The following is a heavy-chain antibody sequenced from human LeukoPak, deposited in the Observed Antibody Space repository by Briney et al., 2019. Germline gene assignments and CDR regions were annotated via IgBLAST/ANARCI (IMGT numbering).Heavy chain of an antibody. D-gene: IGHD6-19*01. Sequence: GGSLRLSCAASGFTVSSNYMSWVRQAPGKGLEWVSVIYSGGSTYYADSVKGRFTISRDNSKNTLYLQMNSLRAEDTAVYYCARDRAVAGYYYMDVWGKGTMVTVSS. CDR2: IYSGGST. CDR1: GFTVSSNY. V-gene: IGHV3-53*01. J-gene: IGHJ6*03. CDR3: ARDRAVAGYYYMDV.